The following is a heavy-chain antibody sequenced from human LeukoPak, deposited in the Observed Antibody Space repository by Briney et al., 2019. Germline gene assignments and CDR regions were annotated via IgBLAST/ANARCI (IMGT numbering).Heavy chain of an antibody. Sequence: GGSLRLSCAACGFTFSTYGMHWVRQAPGKGLEWVAVISYDGNNKFYVDSVRGRFTISRDNSKNTLYLQMNSLRAEDTAVYYCARAYYSDITDYPYIGYWRQGVLVTVSS. CDR1: GFTFSTYG. V-gene: IGHV3-33*01. J-gene: IGHJ4*02. CDR3: ARAYYSDITDYPYIGY. CDR2: ISYDGNNK. D-gene: IGHD3-22*01.